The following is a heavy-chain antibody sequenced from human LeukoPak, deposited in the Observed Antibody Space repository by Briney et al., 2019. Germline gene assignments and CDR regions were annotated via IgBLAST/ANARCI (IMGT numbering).Heavy chain of an antibody. Sequence: GASVKVSCKASGYTVTSYGISWVRQAPGQGLEWMGWISAYNGNTNYAQKLQGRVTMTTDTSTSTAYMELRSLRSDDTAVYYCARGKGSYYVWGSYRYTGLNYFDYWGQGTLVTVSS. V-gene: IGHV1-18*01. J-gene: IGHJ4*02. CDR2: ISAYNGNT. CDR3: ARGKGSYYVWGSYRYTGLNYFDY. CDR1: GYTVTSYG. D-gene: IGHD3-16*02.